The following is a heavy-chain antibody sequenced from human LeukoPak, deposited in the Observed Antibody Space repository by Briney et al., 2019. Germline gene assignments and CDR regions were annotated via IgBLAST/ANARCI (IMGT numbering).Heavy chain of an antibody. J-gene: IGHJ4*02. CDR1: GYTFTSYY. D-gene: IGHD2-15*01. CDR2: INPSGGST. V-gene: IGHV1-46*01. CDR3: AREAREGSGGSCYFDY. Sequence: GASVKVSCKASGYTFTSYYMHWVRQAPGQGLEWMGIINPSGGSTSYAQKFQGRVTMTRDTSTSTVYMELSSLRSEDTAVYYCAREAREGSGGSCYFDYWGQGTLVTVSS.